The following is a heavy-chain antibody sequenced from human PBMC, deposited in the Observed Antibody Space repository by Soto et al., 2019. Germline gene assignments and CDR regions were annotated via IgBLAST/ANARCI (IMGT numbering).Heavy chain of an antibody. D-gene: IGHD3-3*01. Sequence: ASVKVSCKASGYTFTSYAMHWVRQAPGQRLEWMGWINAGNGNTKYSQKFQGRVTITRDTSASTAYMELSSLRSEDTAVYYCARVPKDYDFWSGYYYFDYWGQGTLVTVSS. J-gene: IGHJ4*02. V-gene: IGHV1-3*01. CDR2: INAGNGNT. CDR3: ARVPKDYDFWSGYYYFDY. CDR1: GYTFTSYA.